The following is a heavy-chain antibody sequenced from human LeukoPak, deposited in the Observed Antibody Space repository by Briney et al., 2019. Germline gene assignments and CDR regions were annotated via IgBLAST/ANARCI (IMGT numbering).Heavy chain of an antibody. D-gene: IGHD6-6*01. CDR1: GGSFSGYY. CDR2: INHSGST. CDR3: ARAQYSSSSGDYYFDY. V-gene: IGHV4-34*01. J-gene: IGHJ4*02. Sequence: SETLSLTCAVYGGSFSGYYWSWIRRPPGKGLEWIGEINHSGSTNYNPSLKSRVTISVDTSKNQFSLKLSSVTAADTAVYYCARAQYSSSSGDYYFDYWGQGTLVTVSS.